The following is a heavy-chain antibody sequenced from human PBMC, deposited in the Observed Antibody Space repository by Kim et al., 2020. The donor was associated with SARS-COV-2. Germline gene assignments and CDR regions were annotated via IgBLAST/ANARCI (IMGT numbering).Heavy chain of an antibody. CDR2: IYYSGST. V-gene: IGHV4-39*07. D-gene: IGHD2-15*01. CDR1: GGSISSSSYY. CDR3: AREKYCSGGSCALDY. Sequence: SETLSLTCTVSGGSISSSSYYWGWIRQPPGKGLEWIGSIYYSGSTYYNPSLKSRVTISVDTSKNQFSLKLSSVTAADTAVYYCAREKYCSGGSCALDYWGQGTLVTVSS. J-gene: IGHJ4*02.